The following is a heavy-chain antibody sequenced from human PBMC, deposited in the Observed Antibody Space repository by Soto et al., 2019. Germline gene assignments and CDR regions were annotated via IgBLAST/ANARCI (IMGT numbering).Heavy chain of an antibody. CDR2: IKQHGSER. CDR3: ARGDSTDCSNGVCSFFYNHDMAV. V-gene: IGHV3-7*03. J-gene: IGHJ6*02. CDR1: GFTFTNYW. Sequence: PGGSLRLSCAASGFTFTNYWMTWVRQAPGKGLEWVANIKQHGSERYYVDSVKGRFTISRDNAKSSLYLQMSSLRAEDTAVYYCARGDSTDCSNGVCSFFYNHDMAVWGQGTTVTVSS. D-gene: IGHD2-8*01.